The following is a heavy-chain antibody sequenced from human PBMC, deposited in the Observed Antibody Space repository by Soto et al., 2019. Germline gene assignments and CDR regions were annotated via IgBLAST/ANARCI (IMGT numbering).Heavy chain of an antibody. CDR1: VGTFSSYA. CDR3: ANPAPSYCGGDCLEAFDI. J-gene: IGHJ3*02. Sequence: GXSVKVSCKASVGTFSSYAISWVRQAPGQGLEWMGGIIPIFGTANYAQKFQGRVTITADESTSTAYMELSSLRSEDTAVYYCANPAPSYCGGDCLEAFDIWGQGTMVTVSS. CDR2: IIPIFGTA. D-gene: IGHD2-21*02. V-gene: IGHV1-69*13.